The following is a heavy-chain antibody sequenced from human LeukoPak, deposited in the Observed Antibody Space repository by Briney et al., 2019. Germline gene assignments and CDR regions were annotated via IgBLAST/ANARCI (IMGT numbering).Heavy chain of an antibody. Sequence: PGRSLRLSCAASGFTFSSYAMHWVRQAPGKGLEWVAVISYDGSNKYYADSVKGRFTISRDNSKNTLYLQMNSLRAEDTAVYYCARESGSTEWLRFDYWGQGTLVTVSS. CDR3: ARESGSTEWLRFDY. V-gene: IGHV3-30-3*01. D-gene: IGHD5-12*01. CDR2: ISYDGSNK. J-gene: IGHJ4*02. CDR1: GFTFSSYA.